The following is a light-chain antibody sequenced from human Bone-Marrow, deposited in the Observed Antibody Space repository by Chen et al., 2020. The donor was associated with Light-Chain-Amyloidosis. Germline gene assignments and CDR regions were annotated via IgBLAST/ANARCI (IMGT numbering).Light chain of an antibody. CDR1: NIGSTS. CDR3: QVWDRSSDRPV. CDR2: DDR. J-gene: IGLJ3*02. V-gene: IGLV3-21*02. Sequence: SYVLTQPSSLSVAPGQTPTIACGGNNIGSTSVHWYQQTPGQAPLLVVYDDRDRPSGIPERLSGSNSGNTATLTISRVEAGDEADYYCQVWDRSSDRPVFGGGTKLTVL.